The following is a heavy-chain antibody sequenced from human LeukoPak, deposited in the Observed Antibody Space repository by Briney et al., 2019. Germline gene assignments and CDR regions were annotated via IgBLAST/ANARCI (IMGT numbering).Heavy chain of an antibody. J-gene: IGHJ4*02. V-gene: IGHV4-34*01. CDR1: GGSFSGYY. CDR3: ARSVVRGVNDY. CDR2: INHSGST. D-gene: IGHD3-10*01. Sequence: PSETLSLTCAVHGGSFSGYYWSWIRQPPGKGLEWIGEINHSGSTNYNPSLKSRVTISVDTSKNQFSLKLSSVTAADTAVYYCARSVVRGVNDYWGQGTLVTVSS.